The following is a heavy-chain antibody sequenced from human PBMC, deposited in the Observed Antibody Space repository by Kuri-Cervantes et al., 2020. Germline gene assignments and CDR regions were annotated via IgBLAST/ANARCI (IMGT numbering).Heavy chain of an antibody. CDR2: INSDGSST. J-gene: IGHJ4*02. Sequence: GESLKISCAASGFTFSSYWMHWVRQAPGKGLVWVSRINSDGSSTSYADSVKGRFTISRDNSKNTLYLQINSLRAEDTAVYYCAKGVLPLGGFDYWGLGTLVTVSS. V-gene: IGHV3-74*01. CDR3: AKGVLPLGGFDY. CDR1: GFTFSSYW. D-gene: IGHD2/OR15-2a*01.